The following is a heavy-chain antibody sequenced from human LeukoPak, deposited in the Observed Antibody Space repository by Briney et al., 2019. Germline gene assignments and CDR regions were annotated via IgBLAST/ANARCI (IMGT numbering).Heavy chain of an antibody. CDR2: INHSGST. CDR3: ARGKQLGGSPKRSMVRGRGPIDY. Sequence: NLSETLSLTCAVYGGSFSGYYWSWIRQPPGKGLEWIGEINHSGSTNYNPSLKSLVTISVDTSKNQFSLKLSSVTAADTAVYYCARGKQLGGSPKRSMVRGRGPIDYWGQGTLVTVSS. J-gene: IGHJ4*02. CDR1: GGSFSGYY. V-gene: IGHV4-34*01. D-gene: IGHD3-10*01.